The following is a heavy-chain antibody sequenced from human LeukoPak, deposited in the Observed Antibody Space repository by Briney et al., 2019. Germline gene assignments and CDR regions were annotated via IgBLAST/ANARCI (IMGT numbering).Heavy chain of an antibody. CDR1: GYRFTSVG. J-gene: IGHJ4*02. CDR2: ISTYNGHT. CDR3: ARERASSGWYLDY. V-gene: IGHV1-18*01. Sequence: ASVKVSCNASGYRFTSVGISWVRQAPRQGLEWMGWISTYNGHTNSAQNFQGRVTMTTDTSTSTVYMELRSLRSDDTAVYYCARERASSGWYLDYWGQGTLVIVSS. D-gene: IGHD6-19*01.